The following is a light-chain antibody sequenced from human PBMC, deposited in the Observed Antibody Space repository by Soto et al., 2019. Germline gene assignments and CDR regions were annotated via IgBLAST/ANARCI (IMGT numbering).Light chain of an antibody. Sequence: QSVLTQPASVSGYPGQSITISCTGTSSDDGSYNLVSWYQQHPGKAPKLMIPEGSKRPPGVSTRSSGSKSGNTAPLTISGLQDASEADYYFCSYAGSSPWVFGGGTQLPVL. V-gene: IGLV2-23*01. CDR2: EGS. CDR3: CSYAGSSPWV. J-gene: IGLJ3*02. CDR1: SSDDGSYNL.